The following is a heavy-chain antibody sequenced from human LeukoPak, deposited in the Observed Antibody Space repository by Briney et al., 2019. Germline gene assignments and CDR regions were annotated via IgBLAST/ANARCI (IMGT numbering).Heavy chain of an antibody. D-gene: IGHD4-17*01. J-gene: IGHJ4*02. Sequence: GESLKISCKGSGYYFTTSWIGWVRQMPGKGLEWMGIIYPSDSDTRYSPSFRGHVTLFVDKSISTAYLQWSSLRASDTAMYYCARLYGKEFDYWGQGTLVTVSS. V-gene: IGHV5-51*01. CDR3: ARLYGKEFDY. CDR1: GYYFTTSW. CDR2: IYPSDSDT.